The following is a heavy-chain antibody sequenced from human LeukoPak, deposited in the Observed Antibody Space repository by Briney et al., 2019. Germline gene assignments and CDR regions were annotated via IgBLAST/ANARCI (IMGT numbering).Heavy chain of an antibody. CDR2: IYYTGRT. D-gene: IGHD1-1*01. V-gene: IGHV4-39*01. CDR1: GGSISSGTYY. CDR3: ARHHHHGWNDI. J-gene: IGHJ1*01. Sequence: SETLSLTCTVSGGSISSGTYYWGWIRQPPGKGLEWIGSIYYTGRTYSNQALKSRVTISVDTSKNQLSLKLSSVTAADTAVYYCARHHHHGWNDIWGQGTLVTVSS.